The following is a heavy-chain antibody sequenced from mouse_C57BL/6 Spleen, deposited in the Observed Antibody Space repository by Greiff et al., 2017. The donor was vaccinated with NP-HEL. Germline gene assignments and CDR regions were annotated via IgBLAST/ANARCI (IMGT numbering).Heavy chain of an antibody. CDR1: GFTFSDYG. CDR3: AREDVDD. J-gene: IGHJ2*01. CDR2: ISSGSSTI. Sequence: EVKLMESGGGLVKPGGSLKLSCAASGFTFSDYGMHWVRQAPEKGLEWVAYISSGSSTIYYADTVKGSFTISRDNAKNTLFLQMTSLRSEDTAMYYCAREDVDDWGQGTTLTVSS. V-gene: IGHV5-17*01.